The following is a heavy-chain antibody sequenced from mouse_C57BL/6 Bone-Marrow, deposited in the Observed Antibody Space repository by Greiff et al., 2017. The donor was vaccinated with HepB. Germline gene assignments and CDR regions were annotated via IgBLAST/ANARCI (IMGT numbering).Heavy chain of an antibody. CDR2: IYPGSGST. Sequence: QVHVKQPGAELVKPGASVKMSCKASGYTFTSYWITWVKQRPGQGLEWIGDIYPGSGSTNYNEKFKSKATLTVDTSSSTAYMQLSSLTSEDSAVYYCARRVYGSRGYFDYWGQGTTLTVSS. J-gene: IGHJ2*01. CDR1: GYTFTSYW. V-gene: IGHV1-55*01. CDR3: ARRVYGSRGYFDY. D-gene: IGHD1-1*01.